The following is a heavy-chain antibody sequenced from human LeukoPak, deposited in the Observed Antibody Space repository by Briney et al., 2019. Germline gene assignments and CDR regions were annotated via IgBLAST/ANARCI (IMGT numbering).Heavy chain of an antibody. CDR3: ARLPPDGDCSGGSCYEY. Sequence: PGRSLRLSCAASGFTFSSYGMHWVRQAPGKGLEWVAVIWYDGSNKYYADSVKGRFTISRDNSKNTLYLQMNSLRAEDTAVYYCARLPPDGDCSGGSCYEYWGQGTLVTVSS. J-gene: IGHJ4*02. CDR2: IWYDGSNK. CDR1: GFTFSSYG. V-gene: IGHV3-33*01. D-gene: IGHD2-15*01.